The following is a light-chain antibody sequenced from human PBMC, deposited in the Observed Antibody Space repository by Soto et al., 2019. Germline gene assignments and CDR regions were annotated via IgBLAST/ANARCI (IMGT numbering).Light chain of an antibody. Sequence: EIVLTQSPVTLSLSPGERATLSCRASQSVGTHLGWYQQKPGQAPRLLIYDASNRATGIPARFSGSGSGTDFTLSITSLEPEDFAVYYCQQRSNWPPYTFGQGTKLEIK. CDR3: QQRSNWPPYT. CDR1: QSVGTH. V-gene: IGKV3-11*01. CDR2: DAS. J-gene: IGKJ2*01.